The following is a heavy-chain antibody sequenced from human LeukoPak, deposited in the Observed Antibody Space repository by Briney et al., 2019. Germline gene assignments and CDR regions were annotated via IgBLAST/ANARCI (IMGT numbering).Heavy chain of an antibody. D-gene: IGHD2-2*01. CDR3: ARDSGYCSSTSCYGGGVDY. CDR1: GFTFSDYY. J-gene: IGHJ4*02. CDR2: ISSSSSYT. Sequence: GGSLRLSCAASGFTFSDYYMSWIRQAPGKGLEWVSYISSSSSYTNYADSVKGRFTISRDNAKNSLYLQMNSLRAEDTAVYYCARDSGYCSSTSCYGGGVDYWGQGTLVTVSS. V-gene: IGHV3-11*06.